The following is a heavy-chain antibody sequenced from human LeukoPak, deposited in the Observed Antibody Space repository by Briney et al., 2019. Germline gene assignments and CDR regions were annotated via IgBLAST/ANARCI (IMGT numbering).Heavy chain of an antibody. D-gene: IGHD3-10*01. CDR2: INPSGGST. CDR1: GYTFTSYY. J-gene: IGHJ6*02. CDR3: ARDQVVRGVSLGMDV. V-gene: IGHV1-46*01. Sequence: ASVKVSCKASGYTFTSYYMHWVRQAPGQGLEWMGIINPSGGSTSYAQKFQGRVTMTRDTSTSTVYMELSSLRSEDTAVYYCARDQVVRGVSLGMDVWGQGTTVTVSS.